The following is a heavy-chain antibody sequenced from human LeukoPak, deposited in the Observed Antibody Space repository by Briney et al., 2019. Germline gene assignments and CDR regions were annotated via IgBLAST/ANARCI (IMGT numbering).Heavy chain of an antibody. Sequence: GASVKVSCKASGGTFSSYAISWVRQAPGQGLEWLGRIIPILGIANYAQKFQGRVTITADKSTSKAYMELSSLRSEDTAVYYCARDLDYYDSSGYYSWFDPWGQGTLVTVSS. CDR2: IIPILGIA. J-gene: IGHJ5*02. CDR3: ARDLDYYDSSGYYSWFDP. V-gene: IGHV1-69*04. D-gene: IGHD3-22*01. CDR1: GGTFSSYA.